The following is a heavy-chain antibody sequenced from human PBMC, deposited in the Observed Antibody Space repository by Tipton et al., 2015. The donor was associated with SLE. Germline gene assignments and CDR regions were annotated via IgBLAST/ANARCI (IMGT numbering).Heavy chain of an antibody. J-gene: IGHJ6*02. CDR2: IYYSGST. Sequence: LRLSCAASGFTFSSYSMNWVRQAPGKGLEWIGSIYYSGSTYYNPSLKSRVTISVDTSKNHFSLKLSSVTAADTAVYYCARVRVLYGMDVWGQGTTVTVSS. CDR3: ARVRVLYGMDV. CDR1: GFTFSSYS. D-gene: IGHD3-10*01. V-gene: IGHV4-39*07.